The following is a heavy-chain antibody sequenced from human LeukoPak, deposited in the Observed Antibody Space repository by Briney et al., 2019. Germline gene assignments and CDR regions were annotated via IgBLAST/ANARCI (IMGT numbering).Heavy chain of an antibody. J-gene: IGHJ6*03. V-gene: IGHV4-39*07. D-gene: IGHD3-22*01. CDR3: ARGHMIVVPTGAMDV. CDR1: GDSISSSSYF. Sequence: SETLSLTCTVSGDSISSSSYFWGWIRQSPGKGLEWIASIYFSGSTFYNPSLRSRATISVDTSKNQFSLKLSSVTAADTAVYYCARGHMIVVPTGAMDVWGKGTTVTVSS. CDR2: IYFSGST.